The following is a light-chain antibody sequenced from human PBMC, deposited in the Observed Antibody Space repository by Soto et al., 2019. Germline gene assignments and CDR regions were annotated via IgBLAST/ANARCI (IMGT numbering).Light chain of an antibody. J-gene: IGKJ1*01. CDR2: KAS. CDR1: QTISSW. Sequence: DILMTQSPSTLSASVGDTVASTCRASQTISSWLAWYQQKPGKAPKLLIYKASTLKSGVPSRFSGSGSGTEFTLTISSLQPDDFATYYCQHYNSYSEAFGQGTKVDIK. CDR3: QHYNSYSEA. V-gene: IGKV1-5*03.